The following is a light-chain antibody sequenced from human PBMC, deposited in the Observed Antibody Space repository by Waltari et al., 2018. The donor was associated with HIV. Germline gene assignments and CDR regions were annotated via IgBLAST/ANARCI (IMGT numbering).Light chain of an antibody. CDR2: STN. V-gene: IGLV8-61*01. J-gene: IGLJ3*02. CDR3: VLYMGSGSCM. Sequence: QTAATPELSYSGSPGGTLAHTRGLRCGPGSTRYHPRWYQQTPGQAPRTLIYSTNTRSSGVPDRFSGSILGNEAALTITGAQADDESDYYCVLYMGSGSCMFGGGTKLTVL. CDR1: CGPGSTRYH.